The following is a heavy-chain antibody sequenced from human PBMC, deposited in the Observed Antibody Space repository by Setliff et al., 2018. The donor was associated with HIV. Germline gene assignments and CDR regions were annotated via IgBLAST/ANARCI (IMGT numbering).Heavy chain of an antibody. V-gene: IGHV4-30-4*08. CDR3: ARAGGSGSYYWFDP. Sequence: SSETLSLTCTVSGGSISSGDCFWSWIRQPPGKGLEWIGYIYYSGSTYYNPSLKSRVTISVDTSKNQFSLKLSSVTAADTAVYYCARAGGSGSYYWFDPWGQGTLVTV. CDR2: IYYSGST. J-gene: IGHJ5*02. CDR1: GGSISSGDCF. D-gene: IGHD3-10*01.